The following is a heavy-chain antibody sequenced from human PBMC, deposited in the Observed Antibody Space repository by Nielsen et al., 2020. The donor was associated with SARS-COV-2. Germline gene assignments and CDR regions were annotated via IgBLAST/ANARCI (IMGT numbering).Heavy chain of an antibody. J-gene: IGHJ6*02. D-gene: IGHD4-23*01. CDR2: IKQDGSEK. CDR1: GFTFSSYW. V-gene: IGHV3-7*01. CDR3: ARDDYGGGYYYYGMDV. Sequence: GGSLRLSCAASGFTFSSYWMSWVRQAPGKGLEWVANIKQDGSEKYYVDSVKGRFTISRDNAKNSLYLQMNSLRAEDTAVYYCARDDYGGGYYYYGMDVWGQGTTVTVSS.